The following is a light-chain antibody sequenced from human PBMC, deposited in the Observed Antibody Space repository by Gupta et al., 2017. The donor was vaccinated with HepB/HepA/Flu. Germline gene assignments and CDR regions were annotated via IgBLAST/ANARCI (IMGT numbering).Light chain of an antibody. CDR3: NSRDSSGNHVV. CDR2: GKN. CDR1: SLRSYY. Sequence: SSELTPDPAVSVALGQTVRITCQGDSLRSYYANWYQQKPGQAPVLVIYGKNNRPSGIPDRFSGSNSGNTASLAITGAQAEDEADYYCNSRDSSGNHVVCGGGTKLTVL. V-gene: IGLV3-19*01. J-gene: IGLJ2*01.